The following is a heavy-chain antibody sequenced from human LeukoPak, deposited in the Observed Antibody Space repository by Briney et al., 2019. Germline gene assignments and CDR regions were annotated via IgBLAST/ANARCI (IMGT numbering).Heavy chain of an antibody. CDR1: GYSFNKFG. D-gene: IGHD2-15*01. CDR3: ARDPSNSVGSRIYFDY. Sequence: ASVKVSCKGFGYSFNKFGISWVRQAPGQGLEWMGWISAYDGNTKYAQILQGRVTMTTDTSTTTAYMELRSLRSDDTAVYFCARDPSNSVGSRIYFDYWGQGTLVTVSS. V-gene: IGHV1-18*01. CDR2: ISAYDGNT. J-gene: IGHJ4*02.